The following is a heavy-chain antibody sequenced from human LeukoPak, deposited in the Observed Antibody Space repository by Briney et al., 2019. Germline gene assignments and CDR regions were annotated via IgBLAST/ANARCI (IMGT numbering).Heavy chain of an antibody. Sequence: SGGFLRLSCAASGFTFSSYDMHWVRQAPGKGLEWVSTITTDGDTYYPGSVKGRFSISRENAKNSLYLQMNTLRAGDTAVYYCARDLLRSGAFDIWGQGTMVTVSS. CDR2: ITTDGDT. J-gene: IGHJ3*02. CDR3: ARDLLRSGAFDI. V-gene: IGHV3-13*01. D-gene: IGHD3-10*01. CDR1: GFTFSSYD.